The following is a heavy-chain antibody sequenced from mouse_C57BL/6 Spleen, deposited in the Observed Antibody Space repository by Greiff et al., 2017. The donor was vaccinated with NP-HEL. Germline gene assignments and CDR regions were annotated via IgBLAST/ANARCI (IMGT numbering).Heavy chain of an antibody. CDR1: GFSLTSYG. V-gene: IGHV2-2*01. Sequence: VQLQESGPGLVQPSQSLSITCTVSGFSLTSYGVHWVRQSPGKGLEWLGVIWSGGSTDYNAAFISRLSISKDNSKSQVFFKMNSLQAEDTAIYYCAREGNYGSDYWGQGTSVTVSS. D-gene: IGHD2-1*01. CDR3: AREGNYGSDY. J-gene: IGHJ4*01. CDR2: IWSGGST.